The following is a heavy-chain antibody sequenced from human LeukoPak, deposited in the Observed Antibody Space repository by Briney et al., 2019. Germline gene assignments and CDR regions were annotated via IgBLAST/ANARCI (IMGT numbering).Heavy chain of an antibody. CDR3: AASSGSGNYAYYFDY. V-gene: IGHV3-48*04. CDR2: ISASTSSI. CDR1: GFSISSRN. Sequence: GGSLRLSCAAFGFSISSRNMNWVRQAPGKGLEWVSYISASTSSIYYADSVKGRFTISRDIGKNSLYLQMNSLRAEDTAVYYCAASSGSGNYAYYFDYWGQGTLVTVSS. J-gene: IGHJ4*02. D-gene: IGHD3-22*01.